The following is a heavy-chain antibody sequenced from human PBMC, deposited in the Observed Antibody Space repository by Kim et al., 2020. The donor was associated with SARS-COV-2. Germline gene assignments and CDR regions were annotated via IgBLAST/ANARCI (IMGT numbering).Heavy chain of an antibody. Sequence: AASVKGRFTISRDNAKNSLYLQMDSLRAEDTAVYYCARPYGSGSYSPWDYWGQGTLVTVSS. J-gene: IGHJ4*02. V-gene: IGHV3-11*01. CDR3: ARPYGSGSYSPWDY. D-gene: IGHD3-10*01.